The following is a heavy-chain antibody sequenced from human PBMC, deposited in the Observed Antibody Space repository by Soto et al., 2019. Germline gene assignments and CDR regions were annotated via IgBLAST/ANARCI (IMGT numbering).Heavy chain of an antibody. Sequence: QVQLVESGGDVVQPGRSLRLSCAASGFTFSSYGMHWVRQAPGKGLEWVAVIWYDGRSKYYADSVKGRFTISRDNSKNTLYLQMNSLRAEDTALYYCARAQTKDYGGGDNWGQGTLVTVSS. V-gene: IGHV3-33*01. D-gene: IGHD4-17*01. J-gene: IGHJ4*02. CDR3: ARAQTKDYGGGDN. CDR1: GFTFSSYG. CDR2: IWYDGRSK.